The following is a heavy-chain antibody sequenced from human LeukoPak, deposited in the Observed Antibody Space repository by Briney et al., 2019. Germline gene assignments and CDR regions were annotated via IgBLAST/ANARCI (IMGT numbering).Heavy chain of an antibody. J-gene: IGHJ4*02. V-gene: IGHV4-59*11. CDR1: GGSISSHY. Sequence: SETLSLTCTVSGGSISSHYWSWIRQPPGKGLEWIGYIYYSGSTNYNPSLKSRVTISVDTSKNQFSLKLSSVTAADTAVYYCARDRGTNQPFLASHWGQGTLVTVSS. CDR3: ARDRGTNQPFLASH. D-gene: IGHD1-7*01. CDR2: IYYSGST.